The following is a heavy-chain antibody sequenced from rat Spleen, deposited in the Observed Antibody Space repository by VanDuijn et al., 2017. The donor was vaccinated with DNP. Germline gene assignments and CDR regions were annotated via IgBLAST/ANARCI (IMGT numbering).Heavy chain of an antibody. V-gene: IGHV3-1*01. CDR2: INYSGST. J-gene: IGHJ2*01. CDR1: GFSITSNY. Sequence: SESLSLTCSVTGFSITSNYWAWIRKLPGNKMEWIGYINYSGSTGYNPSLKSRISITRDTSKNQFFLHLNSVTTEDTATYYCARWVWYFDYWGQGVIVTVSS. CDR3: ARWVWYFDY.